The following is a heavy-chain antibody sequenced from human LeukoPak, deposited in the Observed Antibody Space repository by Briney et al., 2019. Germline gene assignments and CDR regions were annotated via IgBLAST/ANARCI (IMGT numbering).Heavy chain of an antibody. Sequence: GGPLRLPCEASGFTFSSYGMPWVRQSPGMAPEWVSFISHDGTVTHYAHSVKGRFTISRDSPTNTLYLQMDSLRTEDTAVYYCAKEGSQYASSWFDYWGQGTLVSVCS. D-gene: IGHD6-13*01. CDR1: GFTFSSYG. CDR3: AKEGSQYASSWFDY. CDR2: ISHDGTVT. J-gene: IGHJ4*02. V-gene: IGHV3-30*02.